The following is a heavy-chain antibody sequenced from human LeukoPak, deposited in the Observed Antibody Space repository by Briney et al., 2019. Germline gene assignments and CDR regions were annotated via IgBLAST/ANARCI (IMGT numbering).Heavy chain of an antibody. CDR2: ISSGSSTI. Sequence: GGSLRLSCAASGFTFSSYSMNWVRQAPGKGLEWVSYISSGSSTIYYADSVKGRFTISRDNAMNSVYLQMNSLRAEDTAVYYCARAKRNGFDIWGQGTMVTVSS. V-gene: IGHV3-48*01. CDR1: GFTFSSYS. J-gene: IGHJ3*02. CDR3: ARAKRNGFDI.